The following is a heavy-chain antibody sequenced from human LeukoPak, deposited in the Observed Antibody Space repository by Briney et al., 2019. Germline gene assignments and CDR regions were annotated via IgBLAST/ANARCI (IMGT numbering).Heavy chain of an antibody. CDR1: GGSISSYY. J-gene: IGHJ4*02. CDR2: IYYSGSA. V-gene: IGHV4-59*01. D-gene: IGHD6-13*01. Sequence: ASETLSLTCTVSGGSISSYYWSWIRQPPGKGLEWIGYIYYSGSANYNPSLKSRVTISVDTSKNQFSLKLSSVTAADTAVYYCARGAAAAVCDYWGQGTLVTVSS. CDR3: ARGAAAAVCDY.